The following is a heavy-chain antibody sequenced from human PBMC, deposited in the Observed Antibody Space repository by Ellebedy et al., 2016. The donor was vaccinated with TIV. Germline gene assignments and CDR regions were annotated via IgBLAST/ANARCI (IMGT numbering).Heavy chain of an antibody. V-gene: IGHV4-4*07. Sequence: MPGGSLRLSCGVSADSFSGSYCHWIRPPAEKGLEWIGRIDVGGRTNYSPSLRGRVTMSIDTSQNEVSLKMTDMNAADTAVYYCGRGRLSNDVHFEGWGQGIKVTVS. CDR3: GRGRLSNDVHFEG. CDR1: ADSFSGSY. D-gene: IGHD1-1*01. J-gene: IGHJ4*02. CDR2: IDVGGRT.